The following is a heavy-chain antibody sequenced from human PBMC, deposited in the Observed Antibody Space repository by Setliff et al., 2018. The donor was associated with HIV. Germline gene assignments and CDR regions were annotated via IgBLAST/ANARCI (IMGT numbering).Heavy chain of an antibody. J-gene: IGHJ5*02. CDR3: ARTGRAQLIQGAWFGP. CDR2: ISSSGGT. Sequence: PSETLSLTCSVSGDSISRSNYYWGWTRQSPGKGLEWVGSISSSGGTSYSAASLKSRVTLSIDTSKNQFSLKLTSVTAADTAMYYCARTGRAQLIQGAWFGPWGQGVLVTVSS. V-gene: IGHV4-39*01. D-gene: IGHD2-8*01. CDR1: GDSISRSNYY.